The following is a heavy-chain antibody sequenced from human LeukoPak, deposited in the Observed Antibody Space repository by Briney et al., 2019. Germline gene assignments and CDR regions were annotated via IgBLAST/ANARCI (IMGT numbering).Heavy chain of an antibody. V-gene: IGHV3-53*01. CDR1: GLTVSSNY. J-gene: IGHJ4*02. CDR2: IYSGGST. Sequence: PGGSLRLSCAASGLTVSSNYMSWVRQAPGKGLEWVSVIYSGGSTYYADSVKGRFTISRDNSKNTLYLQMNSLRAEDTAVYYCARDPRWGATTSGNDYWGQGTLVTVSS. CDR3: ARDPRWGATTSGNDY. D-gene: IGHD1-26*01.